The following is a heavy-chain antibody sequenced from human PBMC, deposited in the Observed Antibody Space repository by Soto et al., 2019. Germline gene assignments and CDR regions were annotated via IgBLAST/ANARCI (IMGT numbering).Heavy chain of an antibody. CDR3: ARAYYGSGSYYSFDS. Sequence: QVHLQESGPGLVKPSETLSLTCTVSSGSISTYYWSWIRQPPGKGLEWIGYIYYSGTTNYNPSLTSRVTLSVDTSKNQFSLKLTSVTAADTAVYYCARAYYGSGSYYSFDSWGQGTLVTVSS. D-gene: IGHD3-10*01. V-gene: IGHV4-59*01. J-gene: IGHJ4*02. CDR1: SGSISTYY. CDR2: IYYSGTT.